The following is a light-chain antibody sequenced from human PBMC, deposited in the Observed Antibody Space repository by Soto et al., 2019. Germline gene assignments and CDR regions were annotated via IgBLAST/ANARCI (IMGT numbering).Light chain of an antibody. J-gene: IGKJ1*01. V-gene: IGKV3-15*01. CDR1: QSISDT. CDR2: GAS. Sequence: EIAMTQSPSTVSVSTGGRATLSCRASQSISDTLAWYQQKPGQAPRLLIHGASTRAPGFPARFSGSGSGTDFTLTISSLQSEDFAVYYCQQYNNWPQTFGQGTKVDIK. CDR3: QQYNNWPQT.